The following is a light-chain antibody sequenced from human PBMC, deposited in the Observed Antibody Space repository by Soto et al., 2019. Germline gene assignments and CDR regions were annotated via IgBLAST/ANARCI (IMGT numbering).Light chain of an antibody. Sequence: QSALTQRASVSGSPGQSITISCTGTSSDVGGYNYVSWYQHHPGKAPKLMIYDVTNRPSGVSNRFSGSKSGNTASLTISGLQAEDEVDYYCSSYTSSNIPVFGGGTQLTVL. V-gene: IGLV2-14*03. CDR1: SSDVGGYNY. CDR2: DVT. J-gene: IGLJ7*01. CDR3: SSYTSSNIPV.